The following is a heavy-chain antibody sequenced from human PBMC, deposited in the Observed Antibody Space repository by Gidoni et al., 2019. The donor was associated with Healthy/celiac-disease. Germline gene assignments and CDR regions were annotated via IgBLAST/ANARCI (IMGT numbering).Heavy chain of an antibody. CDR2: ISGSGGST. J-gene: IGHJ1*01. V-gene: IGHV3-23*01. Sequence: EVQLLESGGGLVQPGGSLRLSCAASGFTFSSYAMSWVRQAPGKGLEWVSAISGSGGSTYYADSVKGRFTISRDNSKNTLYLQMNSLRAEDTAVYYCAKVGLGYCSGGSCYSVFQHWGQGTLVTVSS. D-gene: IGHD2-15*01. CDR3: AKVGLGYCSGGSCYSVFQH. CDR1: GFTFSSYA.